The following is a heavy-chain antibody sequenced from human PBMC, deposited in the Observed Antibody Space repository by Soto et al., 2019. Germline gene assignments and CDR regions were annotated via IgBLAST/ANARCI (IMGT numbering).Heavy chain of an antibody. CDR3: ARDIGSELNWNYAIFDYYYGMDV. V-gene: IGHV1-18*04. CDR1: GYTFTSYG. CDR2: ISAYNGNT. J-gene: IGHJ6*04. Sequence: ASVKVSCKASGYTFTSYGISWVRQAPGQGLEWMGWISAYNGNTNYAQKLQGRVTMTTDTSTSTAYMELRSLRSDDTAVYYCARDIGSELNWNYAIFDYYYGMDVWGEGTTVTVST. D-gene: IGHD1-7*01.